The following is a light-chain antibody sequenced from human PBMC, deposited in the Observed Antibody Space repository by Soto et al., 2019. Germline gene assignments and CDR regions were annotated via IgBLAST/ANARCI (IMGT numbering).Light chain of an antibody. J-gene: IGKJ1*01. Sequence: AIQMTQSPSSLSASVGDRVTITCRASQAIRNELGWYQRRPGKPPKLLIYAASTLQPEFPSRFSGSGSGTNCSLTISSLQPEDFATYYCLQDDNYPWTFGQGTKVEIK. CDR2: AAS. CDR1: QAIRNE. CDR3: LQDDNYPWT. V-gene: IGKV1-6*01.